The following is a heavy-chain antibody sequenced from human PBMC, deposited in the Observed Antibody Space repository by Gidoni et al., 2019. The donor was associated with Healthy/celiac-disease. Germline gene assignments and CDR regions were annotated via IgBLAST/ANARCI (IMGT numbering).Heavy chain of an antibody. CDR2: ISWNSGSI. D-gene: IGHD3-16*01. Sequence: EVQLVESGGGLVQPGRSLRLSCAASGFPFDDYAMHWVRQAPGKGLEWVSGISWNSGSIGYADSVKGRFTISRDNAKNSLYLQMNSLRAEDTALYYCAKDIPGGHDAFDIWGQGTMVTVSS. CDR1: GFPFDDYA. V-gene: IGHV3-9*01. CDR3: AKDIPGGHDAFDI. J-gene: IGHJ3*02.